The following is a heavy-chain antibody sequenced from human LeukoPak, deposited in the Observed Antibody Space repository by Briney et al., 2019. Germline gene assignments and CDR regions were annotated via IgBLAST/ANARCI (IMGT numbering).Heavy chain of an antibody. D-gene: IGHD5-18*01. J-gene: IGHJ4*02. Sequence: GRSLRLSCAASGFTFDDYSMHWVRQAPGRGLEWVSGIRWNSGSIGYADSVKGRFTISRDNAKNTLYLQMNSLRADDTAFYYCAKSALRGYSYGHFDYWGQGTLVTVSS. CDR1: GFTFDDYS. CDR3: AKSALRGYSYGHFDY. V-gene: IGHV3-9*01. CDR2: IRWNSGSI.